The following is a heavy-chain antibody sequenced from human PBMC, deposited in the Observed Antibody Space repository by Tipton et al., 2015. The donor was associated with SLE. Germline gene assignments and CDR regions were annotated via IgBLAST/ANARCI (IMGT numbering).Heavy chain of an antibody. CDR1: GGSISSRSDH. D-gene: IGHD3-22*01. CDR2: IYYTGST. Sequence: GLVKPSETLSLTCIVSGGSISSRSDHWGWIRQSPGTGLESIGSIYYTGSTYYNPSLKNRVTISVDTSKNQFSLKLSSVTAADTGVYYCARQIAAFDIWGQGTMVTVSS. V-gene: IGHV4-39*01. J-gene: IGHJ3*02. CDR3: ARQIAAFDI.